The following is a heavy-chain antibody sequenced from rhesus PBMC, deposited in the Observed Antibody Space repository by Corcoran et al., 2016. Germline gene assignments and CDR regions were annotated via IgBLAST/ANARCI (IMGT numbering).Heavy chain of an antibody. CDR2: ISESGGTI. V-gene: IGHV3S26*01. Sequence: DVRLVESGGGWAQHGGSLRLSVVDSVCTFSGYVMHGVRQAPGKGLEWVSVISESGGTIYYADSVKGRFTISRDNAKNSLFLQMNSLRAEDTAVYYCTREGQVTIFFDYWGQGVLVTVSS. CDR1: VCTFSGYV. CDR3: TREGQVTIFFDY. J-gene: IGHJ4*01. D-gene: IGHD3-3*01.